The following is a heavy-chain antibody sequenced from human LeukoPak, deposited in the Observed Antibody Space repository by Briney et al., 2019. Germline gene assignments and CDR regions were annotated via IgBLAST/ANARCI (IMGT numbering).Heavy chain of an antibody. CDR2: ISSSGSTI. Sequence: GSLRLSCAASGFTFSSHSMNWVRQAPGKGLEWVSYISSSGSTIYYADSVKGRFTISRDNAKNSLYLQMNSLRAEDTAVYYCARGAYYYEDWGQGTLVTASS. CDR3: ARGAYYYED. J-gene: IGHJ4*02. V-gene: IGHV3-48*01. CDR1: GFTFSSHS. D-gene: IGHD3-22*01.